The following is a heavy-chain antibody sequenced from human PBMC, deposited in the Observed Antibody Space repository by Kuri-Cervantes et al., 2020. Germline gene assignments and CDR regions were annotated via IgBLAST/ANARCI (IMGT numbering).Heavy chain of an antibody. CDR2: IWYDGSKT. Sequence: GGSLKISCAASGFTFSSYGMHWVRQAPGKGLEWVAVIWYDGSKTYYADSVKGRFTISRDNPRNRLYLQMNSLRAEDTAVYYCATPPSGGETWAFDIWGQGTMVTVSS. CDR3: ATPPSGGETWAFDI. D-gene: IGHD3-10*01. CDR1: GFTFSSYG. J-gene: IGHJ3*02. V-gene: IGHV3-33*08.